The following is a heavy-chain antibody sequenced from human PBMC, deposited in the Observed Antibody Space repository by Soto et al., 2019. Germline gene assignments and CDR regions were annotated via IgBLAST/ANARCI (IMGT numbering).Heavy chain of an antibody. CDR1: GFTFTSSA. D-gene: IGHD2-15*01. J-gene: IGHJ6*02. CDR2: IVVGSGNT. Sequence: QMQLVQSGPEVKKPGTSVKVSCKASGFTFTSSAVQWVRQARGQRLEWIGWIVVGSGNTNYAQKFQERVTITRDMSTSTAYMELSSLRSEDTAVYYCAAESRAGIFEGPNYYYGMDVWGQGTTVTVSS. V-gene: IGHV1-58*01. CDR3: AAESRAGIFEGPNYYYGMDV.